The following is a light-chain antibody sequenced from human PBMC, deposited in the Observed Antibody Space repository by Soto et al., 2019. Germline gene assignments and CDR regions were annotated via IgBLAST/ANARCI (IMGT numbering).Light chain of an antibody. CDR3: ISYTVSRSYV. Sequence: QSVLTEPASVSVSPGQSITISCSGTSSDIGTYDHVAWFQQFPGKTPKLVIYSVSDRPSGVSYRFSGSKSGKTASLTISGLQADDEADYYCISYTVSRSYVFGTGTKVTVL. V-gene: IGLV2-14*01. CDR2: SVS. CDR1: SSDIGTYDH. J-gene: IGLJ1*01.